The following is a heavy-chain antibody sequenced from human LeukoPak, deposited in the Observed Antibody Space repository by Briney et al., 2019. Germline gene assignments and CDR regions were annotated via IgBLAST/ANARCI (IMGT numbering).Heavy chain of an antibody. CDR1: GFAFNMFA. V-gene: IGHV3-23*01. CDR3: ARQQRIRHCSERVCTEGYYFDY. J-gene: IGHJ4*02. D-gene: IGHD2-15*01. CDR2: LSRGGSTT. Sequence: PGGSLRLSCAGNGFAFNMFAIDWVRQAPGKGLEWVSGLSRGGSTTNYADSVKGRFTISRDKSQNSVFLQLNSLRPEDTAVYYCARQQRIRHCSERVCTEGYYFDYWGQGTLVTVSS.